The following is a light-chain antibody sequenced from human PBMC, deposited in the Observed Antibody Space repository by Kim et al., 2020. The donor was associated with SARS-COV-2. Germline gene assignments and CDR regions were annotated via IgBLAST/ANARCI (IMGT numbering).Light chain of an antibody. J-gene: IGKJ2*01. CDR3: MQTLQTPT. CDR2: LVS. Sequence: GEPASISCKSSQSLLYTNGDSFLSWYLQKPGQSPQLLIYLVSNRASGVPDRFSGSGSDSDFTLKISRVEAEDVGVYFCMQTLQTPTFGQGTKLEI. CDR1: QSLLYTNGDSF. V-gene: IGKV2-28*01.